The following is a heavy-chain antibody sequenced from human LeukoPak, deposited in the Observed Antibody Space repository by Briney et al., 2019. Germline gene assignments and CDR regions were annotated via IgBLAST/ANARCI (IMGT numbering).Heavy chain of an antibody. V-gene: IGHV4-34*01. J-gene: IGHJ4*02. CDR2: INHSGST. CDR1: GGSVSGYY. Sequence: SETLSLTCAVYGGSVSGYYWSWIRQPPGQGLEWIGEINHSGSTNYNPSLKSRVTISVDTSKNQFSLKLSSVTAADTAVYYCARERFGAADYWGQGTLVAVSS. D-gene: IGHD3-10*01. CDR3: ARERFGAADY.